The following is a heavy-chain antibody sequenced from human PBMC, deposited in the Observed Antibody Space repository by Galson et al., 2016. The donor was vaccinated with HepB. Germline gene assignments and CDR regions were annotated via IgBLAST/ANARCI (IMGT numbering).Heavy chain of an antibody. J-gene: IGHJ6*02. CDR1: GFTFSSYS. Sequence: SLRLSCAVSGFTFSSYSVNWVRQAPGKGLEWVSSISGSTTYRYYADSVQGRFTISRDNAKNSLFLQMNSLRAEDTAVYYCARERGYDFWSGYYSPHKYGMDVWGQGTTVTVSS. CDR3: ARERGYDFWSGYYSPHKYGMDV. CDR2: ISGSTTYR. V-gene: IGHV3-21*01. D-gene: IGHD3-3*01.